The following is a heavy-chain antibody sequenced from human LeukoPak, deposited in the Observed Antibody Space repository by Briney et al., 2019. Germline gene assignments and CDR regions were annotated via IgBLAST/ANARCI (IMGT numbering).Heavy chain of an antibody. D-gene: IGHD3-16*01. CDR3: ANTRGT. Sequence: SETLSLTCTVSGGSISSGTYHWSWIRQYPEKGLEWIGHISYGGTTYYNPSLKSRVTISVDTSKNQFSLKLSSVTAADTAVYYCANTRGTWGQGTLVTVSS. V-gene: IGHV4-31*03. CDR2: ISYGGTT. J-gene: IGHJ5*02. CDR1: GGSISSGTYH.